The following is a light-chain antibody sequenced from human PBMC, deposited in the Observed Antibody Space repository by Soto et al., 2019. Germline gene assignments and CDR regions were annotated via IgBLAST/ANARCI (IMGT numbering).Light chain of an antibody. V-gene: IGKV3-20*01. CDR2: GAS. CDR3: QQHGSSPALT. J-gene: IGKJ4*01. Sequence: VVLTQSPGTLSLSPGGRATLSCMASHSVSSSFLAWYQQKPGQAPRLLIYGASSRATGIPDRFSGSGSGKDFTLTINRLEPEDFAVYSCQQHGSSPALTFGGGTKVDIK. CDR1: HSVSSSF.